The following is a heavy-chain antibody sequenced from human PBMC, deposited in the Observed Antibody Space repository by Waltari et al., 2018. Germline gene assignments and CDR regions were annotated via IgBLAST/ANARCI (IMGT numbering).Heavy chain of an antibody. Sequence: QVQLQESGPGLVKPSETMSLTCTVSGGSVSRDSYYWRWIRQTPGKGLEWIGYFYNSGTTNYSPSLESRVTISVDTSKNQFSLKMRSVTAADTAVYYCARDKAGYCTGGSCGSGMDAWGKGTSVTVSS. CDR3: ARDKAGYCTGGSCGSGMDA. V-gene: IGHV4-61*01. CDR1: GGSVSRDSYY. D-gene: IGHD2-15*01. CDR2: FYNSGTT. J-gene: IGHJ6*04.